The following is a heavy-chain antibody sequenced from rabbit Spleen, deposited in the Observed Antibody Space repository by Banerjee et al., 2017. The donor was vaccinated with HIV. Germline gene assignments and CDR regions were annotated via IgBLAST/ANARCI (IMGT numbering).Heavy chain of an antibody. CDR3: ARGTSSNGYGSTL. D-gene: IGHD1-1*01. CDR1: GFSFSNYYY. V-gene: IGHV1S40*01. Sequence: QSLEESGGGLVKPEGSLTLTCKASGFSFSNYYYMCWVRQAPGKGLEWIGCIYTGNDATYYASWAKGRFTISKTSSTTVTLQMTSLTAADTAIYFCARGTSSNGYGSTLWGPGTLVTVS. CDR2: IYTGNDAT. J-gene: IGHJ6*01.